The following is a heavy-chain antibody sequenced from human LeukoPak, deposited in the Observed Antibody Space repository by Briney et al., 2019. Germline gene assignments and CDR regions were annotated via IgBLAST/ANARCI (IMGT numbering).Heavy chain of an antibody. Sequence: GGSLRLSCAASGFTFSSYWMSWVRQAPGKGLEWVSAISDTGGSTFYADSVKGRFTISRDNSKNTLYLQMNSLRAEDTAVYYCAKGRIQSYMAPEYWGQGTLVTVSS. CDR2: ISDTGGST. J-gene: IGHJ4*02. CDR3: AKGRIQSYMAPEY. V-gene: IGHV3-23*01. CDR1: GFTFSSYW. D-gene: IGHD5-18*01.